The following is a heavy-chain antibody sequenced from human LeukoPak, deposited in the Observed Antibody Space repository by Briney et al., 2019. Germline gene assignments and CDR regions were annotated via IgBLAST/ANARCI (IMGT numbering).Heavy chain of an antibody. J-gene: IGHJ6*02. CDR2: ISAYNGNT. Sequence: GASVKVSCKASGYTFTSYGISWVRQAPGQGLEWMGWISAYNGNTNYAQKLQGRVTMTTDTSTSTAYMELRSLRSDDTAVYYCARVNDIAAADLSHYYYYGMDVWGQGTTVTVSS. CDR3: ARVNDIAAADLSHYYYYGMDV. D-gene: IGHD6-13*01. CDR1: GYTFTSYG. V-gene: IGHV1-18*01.